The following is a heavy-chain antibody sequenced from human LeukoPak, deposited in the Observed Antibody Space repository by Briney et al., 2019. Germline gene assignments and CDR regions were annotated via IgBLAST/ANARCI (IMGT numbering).Heavy chain of an antibody. V-gene: IGHV4-39*01. CDR2: FYYSGST. J-gene: IGHJ4*02. CDR3: ARQRYYYDSSGYYFDY. D-gene: IGHD3-22*01. Sequence: PSETLSLTCTVSGGSISSRSYYWGWIRQPPGKGLEWTGSFYYSGSTYYNPSLKSRVTISADTSKNQFSLKLNSVTAADTAGYYCARQRYYYDSSGYYFDYWGQGTLVTVSS. CDR1: GGSISSRSYY.